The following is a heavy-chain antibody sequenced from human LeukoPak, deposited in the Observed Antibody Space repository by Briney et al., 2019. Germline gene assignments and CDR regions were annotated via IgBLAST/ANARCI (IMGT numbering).Heavy chain of an antibody. CDR3: ARAGRWLRLGASDY. J-gene: IGHJ4*02. Sequence: SETLSLTCAVYGGSFSGYYWSWLRQPPGKGLAWIGEINHSGSTNHNPPLKSRVTISVDTSKNQFSLELSSVTAADTAVYYWARAGRWLRLGASDYWGQGTLVTVSS. CDR1: GGSFSGYY. V-gene: IGHV4-34*01. CDR2: INHSGST. D-gene: IGHD5-12*01.